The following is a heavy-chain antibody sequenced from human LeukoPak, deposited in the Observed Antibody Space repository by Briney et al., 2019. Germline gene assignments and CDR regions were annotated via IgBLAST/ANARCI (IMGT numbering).Heavy chain of an antibody. V-gene: IGHV1-2*02. J-gene: IGHJ6*02. Sequence: ASVKVSCKASGYTFNEYYMHWVRQAPGQGLEWMGWINPNSGGTNYAQKFQGRVTMTRDTSITTAYMELSSLRSDDTAVYYCARGSNCANGVCYPNYYFHGMDVWGQGTTVTVSS. CDR2: INPNSGGT. CDR1: GYTFNEYY. CDR3: ARGSNCANGVCYPNYYFHGMDV. D-gene: IGHD2-8*01.